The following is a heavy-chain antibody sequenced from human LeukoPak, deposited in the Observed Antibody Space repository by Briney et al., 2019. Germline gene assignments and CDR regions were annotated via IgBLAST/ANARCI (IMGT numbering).Heavy chain of an antibody. V-gene: IGHV1-46*01. Sequence: GASVKVSCKASGYTFTSYYMHWVRQAPGQGLEWMGIINPSGGSTSYAQKFQGRVTMTRDTSTSTVYMELSSLRSEDTAVYDCARDGRHDYSNLDLDYWGQGTLVTVSS. J-gene: IGHJ4*02. D-gene: IGHD4-11*01. CDR2: INPSGGST. CDR3: ARDGRHDYSNLDLDY. CDR1: GYTFTSYY.